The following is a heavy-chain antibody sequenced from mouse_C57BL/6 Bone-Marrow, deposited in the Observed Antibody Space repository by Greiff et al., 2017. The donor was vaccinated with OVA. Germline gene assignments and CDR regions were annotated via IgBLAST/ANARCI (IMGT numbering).Heavy chain of an antibody. D-gene: IGHD2-4*01. CDR1: GFTFSDFY. CDR3: ARGLYDYSFAY. V-gene: IGHV7-1*01. J-gene: IGHJ3*01. CDR2: SRNKANDYTT. Sequence: EVNVVESGGGLVQSGRSLRLSCATSGFTFSDFYMEWVRQAPGKGLEWIAASRNKANDYTTEYSASVKGRFIFSRDTSQSILYLQMNALRAEDTAIYYCARGLYDYSFAYWGQGTLVTVSA.